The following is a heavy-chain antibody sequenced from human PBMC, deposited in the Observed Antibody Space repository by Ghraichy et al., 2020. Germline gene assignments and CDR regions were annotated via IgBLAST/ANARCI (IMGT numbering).Heavy chain of an antibody. CDR3: ARLVVVPWWFDP. V-gene: IGHV4-59*01. CDR1: GVSISSYY. CDR2: IYYSGST. J-gene: IGHJ5*02. Sequence: SETLSLTCTVSGVSISSYYWSWIRQPPGKGLEWIGYIYYSGSTNYNPSLKSRVTISVDTSKNQFSLKLSSVTAADTAVYYCARLVVVPWWFDPWGQGTLVTVSS. D-gene: IGHD3-22*01.